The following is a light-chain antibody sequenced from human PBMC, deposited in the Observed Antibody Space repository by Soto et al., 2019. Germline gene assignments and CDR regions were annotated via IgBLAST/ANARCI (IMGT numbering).Light chain of an antibody. CDR1: SSDVGHYNY. J-gene: IGLJ3*02. V-gene: IGLV2-8*01. Sequence: QSALTQPPSASGSPGQSVTISCTGTSSDVGHYNYVSWYQQHPGKAPKLMIYEVTKRPSGVPDRFSGSKSGSTASLTVSGLQAEDEADYYCTSYAGSNNLVFGGGTKLTVL. CDR3: TSYAGSNNLV. CDR2: EVT.